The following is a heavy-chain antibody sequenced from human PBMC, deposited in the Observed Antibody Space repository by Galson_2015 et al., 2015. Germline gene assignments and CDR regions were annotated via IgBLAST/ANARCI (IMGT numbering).Heavy chain of an antibody. CDR2: ISGSGDYT. Sequence: SLRLSCAASGFTFNTHVMRWVRQAPGKGLERVSAISGSGDYTDEADSVKGRFSISRDNSKYTLYVQMNSLGAEDTAVYYCARRNSGSRNFDCWGQGTLVAVSS. CDR3: ARRNSGSRNFDC. D-gene: IGHD1-26*01. CDR1: GFTFNTHV. V-gene: IGHV3-23*01. J-gene: IGHJ4*02.